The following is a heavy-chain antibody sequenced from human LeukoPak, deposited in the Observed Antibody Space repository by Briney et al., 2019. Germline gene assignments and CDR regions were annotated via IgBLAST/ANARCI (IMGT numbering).Heavy chain of an antibody. CDR2: ISGSCGST. Sequence: GGSLRLSCAASGFTFSSHAMSWVRQAPGKGLEWVSAISGSCGSTYYADSVKGRFTISRDKSKSTLYLQMNSLRAEDTAVYYCAKGLAVAGHFDYWGQGTLVTVSS. V-gene: IGHV3-23*01. CDR1: GFTFSSHA. CDR3: AKGLAVAGHFDY. J-gene: IGHJ4*02. D-gene: IGHD6-19*01.